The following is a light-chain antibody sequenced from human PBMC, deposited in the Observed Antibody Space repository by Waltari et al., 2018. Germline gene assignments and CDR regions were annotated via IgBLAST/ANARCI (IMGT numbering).Light chain of an antibody. CDR1: TPNIGAASD. J-gene: IGLJ2*01. V-gene: IGLV1-40*01. CDR2: GNK. CDR3: QSYDSSRTASV. Sequence: QPGLTQPPSVSGAPGQRVTISFTWTTPNIGAASDVHWYQVLTGTPPKPLIFGNKKPPSGCPDRFSGSKSGTSAALASTGLQADDEADYYCQSYDSSRTASVFGGGPKLTVL.